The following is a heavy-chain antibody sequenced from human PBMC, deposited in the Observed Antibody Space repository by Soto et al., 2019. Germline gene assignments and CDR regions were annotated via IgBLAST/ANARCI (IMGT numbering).Heavy chain of an antibody. J-gene: IGHJ5*02. CDR3: ARVLIGARRWFDP. V-gene: IGHV1-46*01. CDR1: GYTFTSYY. Sequence: ASVKVSCKASGYTFTSYYMHGVRQAPGQGLEWMGIINPSGGSTSYAQKFQGRVTMTRDTSTSTVYMELSSLRSEDTAVYYCARVLIGARRWFDPWGQGTLVTVSS. CDR2: INPSGGST. D-gene: IGHD7-27*01.